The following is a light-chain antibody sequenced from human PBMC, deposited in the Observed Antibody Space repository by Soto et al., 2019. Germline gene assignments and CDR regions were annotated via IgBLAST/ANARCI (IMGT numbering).Light chain of an antibody. CDR2: AAS. CDR3: QKYNRFSTWT. CDR1: QSISSY. J-gene: IGKJ1*01. V-gene: IGKV1-39*01. Sequence: DIQMTQSPSSLSASVGDRVTITCRASQSISSYLNWYQQKPGKAPKLLIYAASSLQSGVPSRFSGSGSGTEFTLTISSLQPDDFVTYYCQKYNRFSTWTFGQGTKVDIK.